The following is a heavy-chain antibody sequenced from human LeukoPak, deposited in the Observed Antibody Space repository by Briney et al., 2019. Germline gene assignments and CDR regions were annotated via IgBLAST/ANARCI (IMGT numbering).Heavy chain of an antibody. CDR2: ISSGGST. V-gene: IGHV4-59*01. D-gene: IGHD4-23*01. CDR3: ARDNGGNSNYYYNTMDI. Sequence: SETLSLTCTVSGASITRYFWNWIRQPPGKELEWIGYISSGGSTNYNPSLKSRVTISIDTSKNQFSLKLTSATAADTAVYYCARDNGGNSNYYYNTMDIWGQGTTVTVSS. J-gene: IGHJ6*02. CDR1: GASITRYF.